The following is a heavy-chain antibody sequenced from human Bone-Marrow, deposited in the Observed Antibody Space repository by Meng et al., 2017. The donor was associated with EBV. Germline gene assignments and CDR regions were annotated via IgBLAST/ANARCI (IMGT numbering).Heavy chain of an antibody. CDR2: INHSGST. Sequence: QVQLKEWGAGLLKPSETLAPPGAGYGGSFNGYYWNWIRQSPTKGLEWIGEINHSGSTNYNPSLRSQVSISVDTSKNQFSLIVTSVTAADTAMYYCARGGVGGFESFDYWGQGILVTVSS. D-gene: IGHD1-26*01. V-gene: IGHV4-34*01. CDR3: ARGGVGGFESFDY. J-gene: IGHJ4*02. CDR1: GGSFNGYY.